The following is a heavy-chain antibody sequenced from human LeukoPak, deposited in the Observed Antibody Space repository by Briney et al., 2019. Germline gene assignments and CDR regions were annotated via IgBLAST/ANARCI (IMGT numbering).Heavy chain of an antibody. CDR3: AILGEYDSGSGKDYSYMDV. CDR1: GFSFSTYS. CDR2: ISSSSSYI. V-gene: IGHV3-21*06. D-gene: IGHD3-10*01. Sequence: GGSLRLSCAASGFSFSTYSLDWVRQAPGKGLEWVSSISSSSSYIYYADSVKGRFIISRDNAKNSLSLQMNSLRAEDTAVFYCAILGEYDSGSGKDYSYMDVWGRGTTVTVSS. J-gene: IGHJ6*03.